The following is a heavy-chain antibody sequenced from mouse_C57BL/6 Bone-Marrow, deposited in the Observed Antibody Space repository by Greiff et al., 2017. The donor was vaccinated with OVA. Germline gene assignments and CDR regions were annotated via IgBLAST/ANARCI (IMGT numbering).Heavy chain of an antibody. CDR3: ARAIYYDYDRYYAMDY. V-gene: IGHV3-6*01. Sequence: EESGPGLVKPSQSLSLTCSVTGYSITGGYYWNWIRQFPGNKLEWMGYISYDGSNNYNPSLKNRISITRDTSKNQFFLKLNSVTTEDTATYYCARAIYYDYDRYYAMDYWGQGTSVTVSS. J-gene: IGHJ4*01. CDR1: GYSITGGYY. CDR2: ISYDGSN. D-gene: IGHD2-4*01.